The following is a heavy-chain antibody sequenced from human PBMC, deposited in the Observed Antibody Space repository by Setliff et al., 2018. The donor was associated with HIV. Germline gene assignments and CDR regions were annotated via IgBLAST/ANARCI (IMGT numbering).Heavy chain of an antibody. J-gene: IGHJ4*02. Sequence: LRLSCAASGFRINNYDMDWVRQAPGKGLEWISHISSSGETIYYADSVRGRFTISRDNAENSLYLQMISLRAEDTAVYYCARESTAMGLDNWGPGTLVTVSS. D-gene: IGHD5-18*01. V-gene: IGHV3-48*03. CDR3: ARESTAMGLDN. CDR2: ISSSGETI. CDR1: GFRINNYD.